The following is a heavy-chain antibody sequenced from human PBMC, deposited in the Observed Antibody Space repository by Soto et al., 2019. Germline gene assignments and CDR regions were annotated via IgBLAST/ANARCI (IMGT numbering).Heavy chain of an antibody. J-gene: IGHJ4*02. Sequence: PGESLKISCKGSGYSFTNYWITWVRQMPGKGLEWMGRIDPSDSYTNYSPSFQSHVTMSADKSISTAYLQWSSLKASDTAIYYCARIRASSGAHFDNWGQGMLVTVSS. D-gene: IGHD6-13*01. CDR2: IDPSDSYT. CDR3: ARIRASSGAHFDN. CDR1: GYSFTNYW. V-gene: IGHV5-10-1*01.